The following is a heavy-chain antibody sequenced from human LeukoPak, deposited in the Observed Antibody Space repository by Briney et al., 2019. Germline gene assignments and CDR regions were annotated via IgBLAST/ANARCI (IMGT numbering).Heavy chain of an antibody. CDR2: ITGSGGST. CDR1: GFPSSSYA. J-gene: IGHJ4*02. V-gene: IGHV3-23*01. Sequence: GGSLRLSCAASGFPSSSYAMSWVRQTPGKGLEWVSAITGSGGSTYYADSVRGRFTISRDNSKNTLFLQLESLRVEDTAVYYCAKDRLLMATALLDYWGQGTLVTVSS. D-gene: IGHD5-24*01. CDR3: AKDRLLMATALLDY.